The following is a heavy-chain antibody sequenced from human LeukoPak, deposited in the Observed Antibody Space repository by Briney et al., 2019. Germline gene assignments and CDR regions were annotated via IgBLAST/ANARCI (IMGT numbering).Heavy chain of an antibody. CDR1: GYTFTSYG. CDR3: ARDSPPPYYDFWSGYYSYYYYGMDV. D-gene: IGHD3-3*01. Sequence: ASVKVSCKASGYTFTSYGISWVRQAPGQGLEWMGWISAYNGNTNYAQKLQGRVTMTTDTSTSTAYMGLRSLRSDDTAVYYCARDSPPPYYDFWSGYYSYYYYGMDVWGQGTTVTVSS. V-gene: IGHV1-18*01. CDR2: ISAYNGNT. J-gene: IGHJ6*02.